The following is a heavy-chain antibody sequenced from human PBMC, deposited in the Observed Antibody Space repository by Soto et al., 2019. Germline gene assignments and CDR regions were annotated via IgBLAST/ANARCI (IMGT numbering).Heavy chain of an antibody. CDR3: AXXXXXXNWVRSSDALDI. V-gene: IGHV1-18*01. J-gene: IGHJ3*02. CDR1: GYTFLNYG. Sequence: VKVSCKGSGYTFLNYGISWVRQAPGQGLERMGWISTYNGNTKYAQKVQGRVTMTTDTSTYTAYMELRSLRSDDTAVYYCAXXXXXXNWVRSSDALDIWGLGTVVTVSS. CDR2: ISTYNGNT. D-gene: IGHD6-6*01.